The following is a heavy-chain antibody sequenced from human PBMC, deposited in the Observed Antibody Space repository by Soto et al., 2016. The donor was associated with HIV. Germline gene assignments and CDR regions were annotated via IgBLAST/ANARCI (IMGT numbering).Heavy chain of an antibody. V-gene: IGHV3-23*01. J-gene: IGHJ4*02. CDR1: GFTFSSYA. D-gene: IGHD3-22*01. CDR2: ISGSVST. CDR3: AKDPQYYYDSTAPFDY. Sequence: EVQLLESGGGLVQPGGSLRLSCAASGFTFSSYAMSWVRQAPGKGLEWVSGISGSVSTYYADPIKGRFTISRDNSKNTLYLQMNGLTAEDTALYYCAKDPQYYYDSTAPFDYWGQGTLVTVSS.